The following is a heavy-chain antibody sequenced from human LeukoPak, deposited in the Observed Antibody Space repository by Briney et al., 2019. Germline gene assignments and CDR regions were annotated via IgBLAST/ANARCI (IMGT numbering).Heavy chain of an antibody. V-gene: IGHV3-66*01. CDR2: IYSGGST. J-gene: IGHJ4*02. CDR3: ARERAYSSGWYYFDY. D-gene: IGHD6-19*01. CDR1: GFTVSSNS. Sequence: GGSLRLSCAASGFTVSSNSMSWVRQAPGKGLEWVSVIYSGGSTYYADSVKGRFTISRDNSKNTLYLQMNSLRAEDTAVYYCARERAYSSGWYYFDYWGQGTLVTVSS.